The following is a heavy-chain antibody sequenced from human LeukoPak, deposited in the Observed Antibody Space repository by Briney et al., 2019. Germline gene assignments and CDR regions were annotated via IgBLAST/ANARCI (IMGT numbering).Heavy chain of an antibody. V-gene: IGHV1-2*02. CDR3: SREDV. Sequence: ASVKVSCKASGYTFTGHYLHWVRQAPGQGLEWMGWINANSGDTTYAQKFLGRVTVTGDTSISTVYMEMSSLTSDDTAVYYCSREDVWGQGTRVTVSS. J-gene: IGHJ4*02. CDR1: GYTFTGHY. CDR2: INANSGDT.